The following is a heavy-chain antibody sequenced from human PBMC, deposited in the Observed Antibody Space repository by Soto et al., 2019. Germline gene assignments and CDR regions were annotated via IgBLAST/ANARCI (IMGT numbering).Heavy chain of an antibody. CDR3: ARSGDNYNRLDY. V-gene: IGHV3-11*06. CDR2: SSNSGTFP. Sequence: GGSLRLSCEGSGFTFSDYYISWIRQAPGKGLEWISYSSNSGTFPRYADSVKGRFSISRDNTKNLLYLQMNSLRAEDTAVYYCARSGDNYNRLDYWGQGTPVTVSS. D-gene: IGHD1-1*01. J-gene: IGHJ4*02. CDR1: GFTFSDYY.